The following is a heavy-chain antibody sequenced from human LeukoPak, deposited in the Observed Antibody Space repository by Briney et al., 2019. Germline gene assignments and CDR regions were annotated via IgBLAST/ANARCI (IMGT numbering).Heavy chain of an antibody. CDR3: ARGIRSSSTFDY. V-gene: IGHV3-48*04. CDR2: ISIGSDVS. CDR1: GFSFRSYT. J-gene: IGHJ4*02. Sequence: PGGSLRLSCAASGFSFRSYTLSWVRQAPGKGLECVSYISIGSDVSEYADSVKGRFTISRDDAKNSLVLQMNSLRVDDTAVYYCARGIRSSSTFDYWGQGTLVTVSS. D-gene: IGHD6-6*01.